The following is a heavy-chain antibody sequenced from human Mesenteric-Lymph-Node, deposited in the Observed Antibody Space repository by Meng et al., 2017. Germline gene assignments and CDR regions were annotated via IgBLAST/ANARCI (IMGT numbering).Heavy chain of an antibody. J-gene: IGHJ4*02. V-gene: IGHV3-48*03. CDR3: ARLGDDSSGYYDY. CDR1: GFSFSSYG. D-gene: IGHD3-22*01. Sequence: GGSLRLSCVASGFSFSSYGMNWVRQAPGKGLEWVSYISGSGTTKYFADSVNGRFTVSRDNAKNSLYLQMNSLRAEDTAVYYCARLGDDSSGYYDYWGQGTLVTVSS. CDR2: ISGSGTTK.